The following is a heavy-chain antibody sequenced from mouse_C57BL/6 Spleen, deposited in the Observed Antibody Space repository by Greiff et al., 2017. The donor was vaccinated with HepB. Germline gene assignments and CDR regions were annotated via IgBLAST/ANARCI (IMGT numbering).Heavy chain of an antibody. J-gene: IGHJ2*01. V-gene: IGHV1-69*01. CDR3: ARWGHYFDY. CDR1: GYTFTSYW. Sequence: VQLQQPGAELVMPGASVKLSCKASGYTFTSYWMHWVKQRPGQGLEWIGEIDPSDSYTNYNQKFKGKSTLTVDKSSSTAYMQLSSLTSEDSAVYYCARWGHYFDYWGQGTTLTVSS. CDR2: IDPSDSYT.